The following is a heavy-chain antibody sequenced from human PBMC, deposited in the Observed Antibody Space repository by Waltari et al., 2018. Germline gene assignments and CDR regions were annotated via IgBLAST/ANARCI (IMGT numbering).Heavy chain of an antibody. CDR2: IKMDGSTT. Sequence: DVQLVESGGGLVQPGGSLSLSCAASGFTFSSYWMHWVRQAPGKGLVWVSRIKMDGSTTDYADSVKGRFTISRDNAKNRLYLHMNSLRTEDTAVYYCAKVGILTGYNYGIDVWGQGTTVTVSS. J-gene: IGHJ6*02. CDR3: AKVGILTGYNYGIDV. CDR1: GFTFSSYW. D-gene: IGHD3-9*01. V-gene: IGHV3-74*01.